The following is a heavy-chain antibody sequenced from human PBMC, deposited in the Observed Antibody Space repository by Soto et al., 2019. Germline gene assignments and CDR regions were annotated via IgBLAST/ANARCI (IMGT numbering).Heavy chain of an antibody. J-gene: IGHJ4*02. CDR2: TYYRSRWTN. Sequence: SQTLSRTCAISRDGVSSKSAACNWNSQSPSRGLEWLGRTYYRSRWTNENAVSVKSRINIKPDTYKNQFYMKLNSVNPEDTDVYYCARPASVFAYWGQGTQVTVYS. CDR1: RDGVSSKSAA. V-gene: IGHV6-1*01. CDR3: ARPASVFAY.